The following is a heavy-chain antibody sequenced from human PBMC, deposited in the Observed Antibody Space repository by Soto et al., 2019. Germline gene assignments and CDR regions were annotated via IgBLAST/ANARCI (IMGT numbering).Heavy chain of an antibody. V-gene: IGHV1-18*01. Sequence: ASVKVSCKTSGYTFTDHGIDWVRQAPGQGLEWVGWVSSYNGNTNYAYNLKDRVIMTTDASTSTAYMELRGLRSDDTAVYYCAREVEGSYSPADFWGQGSTVTV. CDR3: AREVEGSYSPADF. J-gene: IGHJ4*02. D-gene: IGHD3-10*01. CDR2: VSSYNGNT. CDR1: GYTFTDHG.